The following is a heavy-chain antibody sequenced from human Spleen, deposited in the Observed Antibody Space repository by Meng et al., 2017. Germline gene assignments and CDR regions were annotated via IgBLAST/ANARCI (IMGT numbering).Heavy chain of an antibody. CDR3: ARDEVRSYGDYLGNY. J-gene: IGHJ4*02. V-gene: IGHV1-69*06. CDR1: GATVSNYT. CDR2: FIPICGTT. Sequence: QVQLASSGAGVRKPGTLGMLSCNASGATVSNYTLRWVRQPPAHGLEWMGGFIPICGTTNYAPKFQSRVTMTADRSTGTAYMELRNLRSEDTAVYYCARDEVRSYGDYLGNYWGQGSLVTVFS. D-gene: IGHD4-17*01.